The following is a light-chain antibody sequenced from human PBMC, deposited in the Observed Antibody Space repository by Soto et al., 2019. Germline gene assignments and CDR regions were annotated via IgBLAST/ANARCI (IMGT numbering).Light chain of an antibody. CDR3: QQYGSSPQT. CDR2: GTY. CDR1: QSVSSSY. J-gene: IGKJ1*01. Sequence: EIVLTQSPGTLSLSPGDRASPSCKCSQSVSSSYLAWYQQKPGQAPRLLISGTYTKATGIPDRFSGSGSGTDFTLTISRLQPEDFAVYYCQQYGSSPQTLGQGTKVDIK. V-gene: IGKV3-20*01.